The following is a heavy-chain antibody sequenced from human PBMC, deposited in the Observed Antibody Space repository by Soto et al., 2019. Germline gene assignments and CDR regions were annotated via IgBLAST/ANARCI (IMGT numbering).Heavy chain of an antibody. D-gene: IGHD1-26*01. CDR1: GGSINSYY. CDR2: IYTSGSA. V-gene: IGHV4-4*07. Sequence: SETLSLTCTVSGGSINSYYWSWIRQPAGKGLEWIGRIYTSGSANYNPSLKSRVTMSVDTSKNRFSLKLSSVTAADTAVYYCARGIYSKVGATIWFDPWGQGTLVTVSS. J-gene: IGHJ5*02. CDR3: ARGIYSKVGATIWFDP.